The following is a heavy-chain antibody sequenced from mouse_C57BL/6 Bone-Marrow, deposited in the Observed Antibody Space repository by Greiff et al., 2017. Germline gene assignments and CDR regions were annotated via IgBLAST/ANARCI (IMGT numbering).Heavy chain of an antibody. D-gene: IGHD2-1*01. V-gene: IGHV1-26*01. CDR2: INPNNGGT. J-gene: IGHJ3*01. CDR3: ARGRGNWFAY. CDR1: GYTFTDYY. Sequence: VQLQQSGPELVKPGASVKISCKASGYTFTDYYMNWVKQSHGKSLEWIGDINPNNGGTSYNQKFKGKATLTVDKSSSTAYMELRSLTSEDSAVYYCARGRGNWFAYWGQGTLVTVSA.